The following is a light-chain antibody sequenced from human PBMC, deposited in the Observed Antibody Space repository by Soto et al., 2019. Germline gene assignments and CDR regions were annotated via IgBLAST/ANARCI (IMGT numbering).Light chain of an antibody. CDR2: GAS. CDR1: QSVSSN. Sequence: EIVLTQSPGTLSLSAGERATLSYRASQSVSSNLAWYQQTPGQAPRLLIYGASTRATGTPARFSGSGSGTDFTLTISRLEPEDFAVYYCQQYGSSGTFGQGTKVDIK. V-gene: IGKV3-20*01. CDR3: QQYGSSGT. J-gene: IGKJ1*01.